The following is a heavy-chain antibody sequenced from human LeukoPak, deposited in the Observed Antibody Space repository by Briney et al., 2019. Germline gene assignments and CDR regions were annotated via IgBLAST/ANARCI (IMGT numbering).Heavy chain of an antibody. CDR3: ARWSSAVAGRRADDY. J-gene: IGHJ4*02. Sequence: ASVKVSCKASGGTFSTYSVSWVRQAPGQGLEWMGWISAYNGNTNYAQKLQGRVTMTTDTSTSTAYMELRSLRSDDTAVYYCARWSSAVAGRRADDYWGQGTLVTVSS. V-gene: IGHV1-18*01. CDR1: GGTFSTYS. D-gene: IGHD6-19*01. CDR2: ISAYNGNT.